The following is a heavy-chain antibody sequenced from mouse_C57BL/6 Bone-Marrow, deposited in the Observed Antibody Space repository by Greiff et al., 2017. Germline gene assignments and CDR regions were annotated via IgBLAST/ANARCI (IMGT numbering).Heavy chain of an antibody. D-gene: IGHD1-1*01. CDR1: GYTFTSYW. V-gene: IGHV1-53*01. CDR3: ARERSYGTHWYFDV. CDR2: INPSNGGT. Sequence: QVQLQQSGTELVKPGASVKPSCKASGYTFTSYWMHWVKQRPGQGLEWIGNINPSNGGTNYNEKFKSKATLTVDKSSSTAYMQLSSLTSEDSAVYYCARERSYGTHWYFDVWGTGTTVTVSS. J-gene: IGHJ1*03.